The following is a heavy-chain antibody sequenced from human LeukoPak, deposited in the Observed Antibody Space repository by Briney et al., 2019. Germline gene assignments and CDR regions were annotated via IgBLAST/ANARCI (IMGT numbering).Heavy chain of an antibody. J-gene: IGHJ6*03. D-gene: IGHD2-21*01. CDR1: GFTFSSYG. V-gene: IGHV3-30*02. Sequence: PGGSLRLSCAASGFTFSSYGMHWVRQAPGKGLEWVAFIRYDGSNKYYADSVKGRFTISRDNSKNTLYLQMNSLRAEDTAVYYCAIFGEKFGDMDVWGKGTTVTVSS. CDR3: AIFGEKFGDMDV. CDR2: IRYDGSNK.